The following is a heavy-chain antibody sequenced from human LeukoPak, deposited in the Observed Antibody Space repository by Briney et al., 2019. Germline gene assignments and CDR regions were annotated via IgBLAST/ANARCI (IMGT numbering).Heavy chain of an antibody. CDR2: INPNSGGT. D-gene: IGHD3-22*01. Sequence: GASVKVSCKASGYTFTGYYMHWVRQAPGQGLEWMGWINPNSGGTNYAQKFQGRVTMTRDTSISTAYMELSRLRSDDTAVYYCARDIVLAYYDSSEGYFDYWGQGTLVTVSS. J-gene: IGHJ4*02. CDR3: ARDIVLAYYDSSEGYFDY. V-gene: IGHV1-2*02. CDR1: GYTFTGYY.